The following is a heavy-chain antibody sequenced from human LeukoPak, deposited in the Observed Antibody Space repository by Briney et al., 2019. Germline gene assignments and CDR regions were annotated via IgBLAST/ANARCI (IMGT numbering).Heavy chain of an antibody. J-gene: IGHJ4*02. Sequence: GASVKVSCKASGGTFSSYTISWVRQAPGQGLEWMGRIIPILGIANYAQKFQGRVTITADKSTSTAYMELSSLRSEDTAVYYCTTYCGGDCYSFFEYWGQGPLVPVSS. CDR1: GGTFSSYT. CDR3: TTYCGGDCYSFFEY. V-gene: IGHV1-69*02. D-gene: IGHD2-21*02. CDR2: IIPILGIA.